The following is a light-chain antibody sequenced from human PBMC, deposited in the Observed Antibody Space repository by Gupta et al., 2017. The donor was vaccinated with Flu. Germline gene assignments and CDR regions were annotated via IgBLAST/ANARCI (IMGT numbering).Light chain of an antibody. CDR2: CTS. V-gene: IGKV3-20*01. CDR1: QSVSSTY. CDR3: QQYGSSPRT. J-gene: IGKJ1*01. Sequence: EIVLTQSPGTVSLPPGESATLSCRDSQSVSSTYLAWYQQKLGQAPRLLIYCTSSRATGIPDRFSGSGSGTDFTLTISRLEPEDFAVYYCQQYGSSPRTFGQGTKVEIK.